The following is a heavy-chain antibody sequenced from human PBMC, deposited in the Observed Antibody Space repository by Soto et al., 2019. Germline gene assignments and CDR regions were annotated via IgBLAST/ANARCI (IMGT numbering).Heavy chain of an antibody. CDR3: AREAARGFITDQNWFDP. V-gene: IGHV3-33*01. D-gene: IGHD3-10*01. CDR2: IWYDGSNK. Sequence: QVQLVESGGGVVQPGRSLRLSCAASGFTLSSYGMHWVRQAPGKGLEWVAVIWYDGSNKYYADSVKGRFTISRDNSKNTLYLQMNSLRAEDTAVYYCAREAARGFITDQNWFDPWGQGTLVTVSS. J-gene: IGHJ5*02. CDR1: GFTLSSYG.